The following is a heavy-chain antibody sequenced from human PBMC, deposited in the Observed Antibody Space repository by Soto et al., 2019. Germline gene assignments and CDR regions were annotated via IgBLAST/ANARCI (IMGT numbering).Heavy chain of an antibody. D-gene: IGHD3-10*01. CDR1: GGAFSGYY. CDR3: ARVSGIYYYGMDV. Sequence: SETLSLTCAVYGGAFSGYYWSWIRQPPGKGLEWIGEINHSGSTNYNPSLKSRVTISVDTSKNQVSLKLSSVTAADTAVYYCARVSGIYYYGMDVWGQGTTVT. J-gene: IGHJ6*02. CDR2: INHSGST. V-gene: IGHV4-34*01.